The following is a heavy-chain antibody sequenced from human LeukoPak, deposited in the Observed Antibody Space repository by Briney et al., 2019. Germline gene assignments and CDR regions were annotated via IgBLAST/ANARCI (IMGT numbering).Heavy chain of an antibody. CDR2: ISYDGSNK. Sequence: GGSLRLSCAASGFTFSSYAMHWVRQAPGKGLEWVAVISYDGSNKYYADSVKGRLTISRDNSKNTLYLQMNSLRAEDTAVYYCARAKQLVQDAFDIWGQGTMVTVSS. D-gene: IGHD6-6*01. J-gene: IGHJ3*02. CDR3: ARAKQLVQDAFDI. CDR1: GFTFSSYA. V-gene: IGHV3-30*01.